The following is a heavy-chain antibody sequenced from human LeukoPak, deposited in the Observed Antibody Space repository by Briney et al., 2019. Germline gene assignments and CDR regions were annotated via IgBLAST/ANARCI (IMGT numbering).Heavy chain of an antibody. CDR3: VRVGSVSGSDYLDY. V-gene: IGHV3-72*01. CDR1: GFTFSDHF. D-gene: IGHD6-19*01. J-gene: IGHJ4*02. CDR2: SRNKAKSYTT. Sequence: GGSLRLSCAVSGFTFSDHFLNWVRQAPGKGLEWVGRSRNKAKSYTTEYAASVKGRFTISRDDSKNSLYLQMNSLETEDTAVYYCVRVGSVSGSDYLDYWGQGTLVTVSS.